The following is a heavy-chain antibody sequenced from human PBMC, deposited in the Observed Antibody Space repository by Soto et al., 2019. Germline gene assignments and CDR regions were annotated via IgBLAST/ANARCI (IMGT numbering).Heavy chain of an antibody. Sequence: GGSLRLSCAASGFTFSSYSMNWVRQAPGKGLEWVSSISSSSSYIYYADSVKGRFTISRDNAKNSLYLQMNSLRAEDTAVYYCARDLGVAAAPGWFDPWGQGTLVTVSS. CDR2: ISSSSSYI. CDR1: GFTFSSYS. D-gene: IGHD6-13*01. V-gene: IGHV3-21*01. CDR3: ARDLGVAAAPGWFDP. J-gene: IGHJ5*02.